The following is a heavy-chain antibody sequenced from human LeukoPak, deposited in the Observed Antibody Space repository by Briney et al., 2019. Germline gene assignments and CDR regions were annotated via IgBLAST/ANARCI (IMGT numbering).Heavy chain of an antibody. J-gene: IGHJ5*02. Sequence: ASVKVSCKASGGTFSSYAISWVRQAPGQGLEWMGGIIPIFGTANYAQKFQGRVTTTADESTSTAYMELSSLRSEDTAVYYCASYRLKDRGWFDPWGQGTLVTVSS. CDR2: IIPIFGTA. V-gene: IGHV1-69*13. CDR3: ASYRLKDRGWFDP. CDR1: GGTFSSYA. D-gene: IGHD3-16*02.